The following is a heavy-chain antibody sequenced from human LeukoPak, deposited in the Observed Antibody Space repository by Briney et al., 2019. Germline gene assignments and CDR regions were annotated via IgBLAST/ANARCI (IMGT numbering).Heavy chain of an antibody. CDR2: IHYSEST. J-gene: IGHJ4*02. Sequence: SETLSLTCTVSGASVSSGSYYWSWIRQPPGKGLEWIGYIHYSESTNSNPSLKSRVTISVDTSKNQFSLKLSSVTAADTAVYYCARDRRYSGYDGLDYWGQGTLVTVSA. V-gene: IGHV4-61*01. CDR3: ARDRRYSGYDGLDY. D-gene: IGHD5-12*01. CDR1: GASVSSGSYY.